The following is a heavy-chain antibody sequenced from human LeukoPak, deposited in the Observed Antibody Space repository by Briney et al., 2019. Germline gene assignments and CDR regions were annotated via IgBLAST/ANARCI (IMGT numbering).Heavy chain of an antibody. Sequence: SVKVSCKASGGTFSSYAISWVRQAPGQGLEWMGGIIPIFGTANYAQKFQGRVTITTDESTSTAYMELSSLRSEDTAVYYCARVLWFGEFYYYGMDVWGQGTTVTVSS. D-gene: IGHD3-10*01. CDR2: IIPIFGTA. CDR3: ARVLWFGEFYYYGMDV. J-gene: IGHJ6*02. CDR1: GGTFSSYA. V-gene: IGHV1-69*05.